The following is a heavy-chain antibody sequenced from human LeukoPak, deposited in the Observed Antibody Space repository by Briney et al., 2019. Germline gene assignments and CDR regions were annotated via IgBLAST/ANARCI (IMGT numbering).Heavy chain of an antibody. CDR2: INPNSGGT. D-gene: IGHD1-26*01. V-gene: IGHV1-2*02. J-gene: IGHJ5*02. CDR1: GYTFTGYY. CDR3: ARGTSGSYYGVWFDP. Sequence: ASVKVSCKASGYTFTGYYMHCVRQAPGQGLEWMGWINPNSGGTNYAQKFQGRVTMTRDTSISTAYMELSRLRSDDTAVYYCARGTSGSYYGVWFDPWGQGTLVTVSS.